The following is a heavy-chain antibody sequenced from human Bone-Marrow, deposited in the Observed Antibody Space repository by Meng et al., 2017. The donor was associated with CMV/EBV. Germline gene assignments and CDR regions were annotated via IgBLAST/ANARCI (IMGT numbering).Heavy chain of an antibody. J-gene: IGHJ4*02. CDR1: GFTFSGYT. Sequence: GGSLRLSCVASGFTFSGYTMNWVRQAPGKGLEWVPYISSNSDTIYYADSVRGRFTISRDNAKNSLYLQMSSLRAEDTAVYFCASNLPAADYWGQGTLVTVSS. D-gene: IGHD2-2*01. CDR2: ISSNSDTI. CDR3: ASNLPAADY. V-gene: IGHV3-48*04.